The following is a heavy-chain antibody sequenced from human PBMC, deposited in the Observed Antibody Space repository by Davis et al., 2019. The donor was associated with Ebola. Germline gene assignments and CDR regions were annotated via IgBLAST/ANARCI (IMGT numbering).Heavy chain of an antibody. Sequence: ASVKFSCKASGYTFTNYYIHWVRQAPGQGLEWMGWINPISGVTNSAQKFQDRVTMTRDTSISTAYMELSRLRSDDTAVYYCARYYWVLSYWYFDLWGRGTLVTVSS. V-gene: IGHV1-2*02. CDR3: ARYYWVLSYWYFDL. CDR2: INPISGVT. CDR1: GYTFTNYY. J-gene: IGHJ2*01. D-gene: IGHD3-10*01.